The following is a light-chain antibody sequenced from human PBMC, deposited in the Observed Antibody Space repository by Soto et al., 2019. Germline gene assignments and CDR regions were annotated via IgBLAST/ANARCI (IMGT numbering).Light chain of an antibody. CDR2: DTV. J-gene: IGLJ2*01. Sequence: QAVVTQEPSLTVSPGGTVTLTCGSTTGAVTSGHYPYWFQQKPGQAPRTLIYDTVNRESWTPARFSGSLLGGKAALTLSGAQPAYDAVYYCILSYNAAGVLGGGTKLTVL. V-gene: IGLV7-46*01. CDR3: ILSYNAAGV. CDR1: TGAVTSGHY.